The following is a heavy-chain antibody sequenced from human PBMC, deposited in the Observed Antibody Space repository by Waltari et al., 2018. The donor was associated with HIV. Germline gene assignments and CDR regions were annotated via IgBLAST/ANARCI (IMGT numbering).Heavy chain of an antibody. J-gene: IGHJ3*01. CDR2: ISGGGPCT. CDR1: GVKLRNSA. Sequence: EVKLSESGGGVLQPGGYLRLSCAASGVKLRNSAMNWVREAPGKGQEWCVSISGGGPCTFYRDSVQGRFTISRDHTNTTVYLQLNTLKVENTAVYFCAKDLRNWNDGGSSFDFWGPVTVVTVSS. D-gene: IGHD1-1*01. V-gene: IGHV3-23*01. CDR3: AKDLRNWNDGGSSFDF.